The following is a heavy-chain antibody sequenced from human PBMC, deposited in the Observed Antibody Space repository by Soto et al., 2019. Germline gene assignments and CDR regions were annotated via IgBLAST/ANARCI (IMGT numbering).Heavy chain of an antibody. D-gene: IGHD3-16*02. V-gene: IGHV1-18*01. CDR1: GYTFTNYG. Sequence: GASVKVSCKAAGYTFTNYGISWVRQAPGQGLEWVGWIVTYNGNTQSTQKLQGRVTMTTDTSTSTAYMELRSLRSDDTAVYYCARDLYDYVWGSYRHNWFDPWGQGTLVTVSS. CDR2: IVTYNGNT. J-gene: IGHJ5*02. CDR3: ARDLYDYVWGSYRHNWFDP.